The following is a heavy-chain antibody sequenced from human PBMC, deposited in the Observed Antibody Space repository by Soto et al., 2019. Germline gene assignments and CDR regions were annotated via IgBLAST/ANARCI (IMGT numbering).Heavy chain of an antibody. CDR3: ASMTTVTEDLDY. D-gene: IGHD4-4*01. Sequence: EASVKVSCKASGGTFSSYAISWVRQAPGQGLEWMGGIIPIFGTANYAQKFQGRVTITADESTSTAYMELSSLRSEDTAVYYCASMTTVTEDLDYWGQGTLVTVSS. V-gene: IGHV1-69*13. J-gene: IGHJ4*02. CDR2: IIPIFGTA. CDR1: GGTFSSYA.